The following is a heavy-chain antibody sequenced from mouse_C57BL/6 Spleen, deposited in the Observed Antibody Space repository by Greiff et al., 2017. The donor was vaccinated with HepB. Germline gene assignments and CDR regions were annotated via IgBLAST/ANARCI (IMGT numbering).Heavy chain of an antibody. CDR1: GYTFTDYY. CDR3: ARGGYFDV. V-gene: IGHV1-26*01. Sequence: EVQLQQSGPELVKPGASVKISCKASGYTFTDYYMNWVKQSHGKSLEWIGDINPNNGGTSYNQKFKGKATLTVDKSSSTAYMEIRSLTSEDSAVFYCARGGYFDVWGTGTTVTVSS. J-gene: IGHJ1*03. CDR2: INPNNGGT.